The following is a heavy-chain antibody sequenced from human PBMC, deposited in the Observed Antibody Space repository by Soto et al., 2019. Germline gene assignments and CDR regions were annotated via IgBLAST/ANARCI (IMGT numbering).Heavy chain of an antibody. CDR3: ARIIAAAGTYYYGMDV. V-gene: IGHV1-69*13. J-gene: IGHJ6*02. CDR2: IIPIFGTA. Sequence: GASVKVSFKASGGTFSSYAISWVRQAPGQGLEWMGGIIPIFGTANYAQKFQGRVTITADESTSTAYMELSSLRSEDTAVYYCARIIAAAGTYYYGMDVWGQGTTVTVSS. CDR1: GGTFSSYA. D-gene: IGHD6-13*01.